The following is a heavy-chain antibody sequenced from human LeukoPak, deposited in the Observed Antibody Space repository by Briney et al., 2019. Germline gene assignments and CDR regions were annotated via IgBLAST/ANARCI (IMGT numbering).Heavy chain of an antibody. J-gene: IGHJ4*02. CDR1: GGSISSSTYY. Sequence: SETLSLTCTVSGGSISSSTYYCGWIRQPPGKGLEWIGTIYYSGSTYYNPSLKSRVTISVDTSKNQFSLKLSTVTAADTAVYYCASATYYYDSTGYPYFDYWGQGTLVTVSS. D-gene: IGHD3-22*01. CDR2: IYYSGST. CDR3: ASATYYYDSTGYPYFDY. V-gene: IGHV4-39*01.